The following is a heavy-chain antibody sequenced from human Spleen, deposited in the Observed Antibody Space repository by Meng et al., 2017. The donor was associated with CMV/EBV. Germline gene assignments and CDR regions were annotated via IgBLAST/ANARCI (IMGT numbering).Heavy chain of an antibody. CDR2: IEQDGDDI. J-gene: IGHJ6*02. D-gene: IGHD2-2*01. V-gene: IGHV3-7*01. Sequence: GESLKISCAASGFTFSSYWMSWVRQAPGKGLEWVANIEQDGDDISYVDSVKGRFTISRDNADNLLFLQMNSLRAEDTAVYYCARGRVVPVASRSYYGMDVWGQGTMVTVSS. CDR1: GFTFSSYW. CDR3: ARGRVVPVASRSYYGMDV.